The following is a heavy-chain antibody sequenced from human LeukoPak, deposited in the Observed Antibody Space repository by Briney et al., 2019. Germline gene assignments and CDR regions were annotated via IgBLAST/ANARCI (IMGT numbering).Heavy chain of an antibody. CDR1: GFTFSSYW. Sequence: GGSLRLSCAASGFTFSSYWMSWVRQAPGKGLEWVANIKQDGSEKYYVDSVKGRFTISRDNAKNSLYLQLNSLRAEDTAVYYCAREGITATADYWGQGTLVTVSS. D-gene: IGHD6-13*01. J-gene: IGHJ4*02. CDR2: IKQDGSEK. V-gene: IGHV3-7*01. CDR3: AREGITATADY.